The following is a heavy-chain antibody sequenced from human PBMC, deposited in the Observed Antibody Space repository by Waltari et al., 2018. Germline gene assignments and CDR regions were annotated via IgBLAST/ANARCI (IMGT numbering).Heavy chain of an antibody. J-gene: IGHJ4*02. CDR3: AKVPGTSQLYYLDN. D-gene: IGHD1-1*01. Sequence: QVQLVESGGGAVQPGRSLRLSCAAPGFTFSSYAMHWVRQAPGKGLEWVAVISYNGNDKYYTDSVKGRFTISRDNSKNTLYLQMNSLRPEDTAVYYCAKVPGTSQLYYLDNWGQGTLVTVSS. CDR1: GFTFSSYA. V-gene: IGHV3-30*18. CDR2: ISYNGNDK.